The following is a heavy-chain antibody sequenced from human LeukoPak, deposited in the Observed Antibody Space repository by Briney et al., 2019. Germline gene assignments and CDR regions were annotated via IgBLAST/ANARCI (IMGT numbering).Heavy chain of an antibody. V-gene: IGHV1-18*01. D-gene: IGHD5-24*01. CDR3: ARDDIEMATVRYYAFDI. CDR2: ISAYNGNT. J-gene: IGHJ3*02. CDR1: GYTFTSYG. Sequence: ASVKVSCKASGYTFTSYGISWVRQAPGQGLEWMGWISAYNGNTNYAQKLQGRVTMTTDTSTSTAYMELRSLRSDDTAVYYCARDDIEMATVRYYAFDIWGQGTMVTVSS.